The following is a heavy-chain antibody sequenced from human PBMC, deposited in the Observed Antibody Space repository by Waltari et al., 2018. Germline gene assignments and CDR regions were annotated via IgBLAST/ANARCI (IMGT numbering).Heavy chain of an antibody. CDR3: ARGRITMVRGVFRPYYGMGV. J-gene: IGHJ6*02. CDR2: INHSGST. V-gene: IGHV4-34*01. D-gene: IGHD3-10*01. CDR1: GGSFSGYY. Sequence: QVQLQQWGAGLLKPSETLSLTCAVYGGSFSGYYWRWIRQPPGKGLEWIGEINHSGSTNYNPSLKSRVTISVDTSKNQFSLKLSSVTAADTAVYYCARGRITMVRGVFRPYYGMGVWGQGTTVTVSS.